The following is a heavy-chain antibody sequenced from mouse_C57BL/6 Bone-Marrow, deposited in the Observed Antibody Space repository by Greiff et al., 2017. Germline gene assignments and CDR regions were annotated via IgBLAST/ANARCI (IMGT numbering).Heavy chain of an antibody. J-gene: IGHJ4*01. V-gene: IGHV5-16*01. Sequence: EVKLMESEGGLVQPGSSMKLSCTASGFTFSDYYMAWVRQVPEKGLEWVANINYDGSSTYYLDSLKSRFIISRDNAKNILYLQMSSLKSEDTATYYCARGEGLDYWGQGTSVTVSS. CDR3: ARGEGLDY. CDR1: GFTFSDYY. CDR2: INYDGSST.